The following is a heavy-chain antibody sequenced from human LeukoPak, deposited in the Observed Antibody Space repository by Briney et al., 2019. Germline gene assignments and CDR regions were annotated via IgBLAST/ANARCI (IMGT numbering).Heavy chain of an antibody. CDR1: GGSFSGYY. Sequence: SETLSLTCAVYGGSFSGYYWSWIRQPPGTGLEWIGEINHRGSATYNPSLKSRVTISVDTSKNQFSLKLNSVTAADTAVYCCARPLDCSSTTCSGSFHYWGQGTLVTVSS. D-gene: IGHD2-2*01. CDR3: ARPLDCSSTTCSGSFHY. J-gene: IGHJ4*02. V-gene: IGHV4-34*01. CDR2: INHRGSA.